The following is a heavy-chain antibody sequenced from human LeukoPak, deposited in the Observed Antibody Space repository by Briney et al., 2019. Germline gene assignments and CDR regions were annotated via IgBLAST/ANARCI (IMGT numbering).Heavy chain of an antibody. Sequence: ASVNVSCKASGYTFTSYGISWVRQAPGQGLEWMGWISAYNGNTNYAQKLQGRVTMTTDTSTSTAYMELRSLRSDDTAVYYCARDAVPHDAFDIWGQGTMVTVSS. CDR3: ARDAVPHDAFDI. CDR2: ISAYNGNT. J-gene: IGHJ3*02. V-gene: IGHV1-18*01. D-gene: IGHD2-2*01. CDR1: GYTFTSYG.